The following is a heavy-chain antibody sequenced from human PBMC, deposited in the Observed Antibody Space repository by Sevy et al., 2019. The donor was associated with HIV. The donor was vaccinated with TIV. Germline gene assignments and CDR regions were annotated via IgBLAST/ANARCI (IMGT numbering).Heavy chain of an antibody. V-gene: IGHV3-30-3*01. J-gene: IGHJ4*01. CDR2: ISFDGTNK. D-gene: IGHD1-26*01. CDR3: ASGRQGATYGY. Sequence: GSLRLSCAASGFNFNIYAMTWVRQAPGKGLEWVAVISFDGTNKYYADSVKGRFTVARDNSKNTVYLQMSSLRIEDTAMYFCASGRQGATYGYWGQGTLVTVSS. CDR1: GFNFNIYA.